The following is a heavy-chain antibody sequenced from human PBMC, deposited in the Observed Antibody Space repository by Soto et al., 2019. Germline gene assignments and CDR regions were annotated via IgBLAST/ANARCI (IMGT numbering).Heavy chain of an antibody. CDR1: GGSISSYY. CDR3: ARGYCSSTSCYIWDNWFDP. D-gene: IGHD2-2*02. Sequence: QVQLQESGPGLVKPSETLSLTCTVSGGSISSYYWSWIRQPPGKGLEWIGYIYYSGRTNYNPSLKSRVTISVDTSKTQSSLKLSSVTAADTAVYYCARGYCSSTSCYIWDNWFDPWGQGTLVTVSS. J-gene: IGHJ5*02. CDR2: IYYSGRT. V-gene: IGHV4-59*01.